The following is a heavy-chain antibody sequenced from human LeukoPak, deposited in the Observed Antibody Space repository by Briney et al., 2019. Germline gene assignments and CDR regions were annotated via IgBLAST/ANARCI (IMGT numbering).Heavy chain of an antibody. Sequence: GGSLRLSCAASGFTFSYYWMNWVRQAPGKGLEWVSYISSSGSTIYYADSVKGRFTISRDNAKNSLYLQMNSLRAEDTAVYYCAELGITMIGGVWGKGTTVTISS. V-gene: IGHV3-48*04. CDR2: ISSSGSTI. CDR1: GFTFSYYW. D-gene: IGHD3-10*02. CDR3: AELGITMIGGV. J-gene: IGHJ6*04.